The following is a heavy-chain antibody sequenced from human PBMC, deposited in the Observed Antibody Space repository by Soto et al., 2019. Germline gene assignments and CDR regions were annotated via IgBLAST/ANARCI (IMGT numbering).Heavy chain of an antibody. J-gene: IGHJ4*02. Sequence: QVQLVQSGGEVTKTGASVKVSCKASGYSFTSYDITWVRQAPGQGLEWMGWISGYNGNTNYAQKFQGRVTMTTDTSTSTAYMELRSLSSDDTAVYYCARWKSTGWYSIYYWGQGTLVTVSS. D-gene: IGHD6-19*01. V-gene: IGHV1-18*04. CDR2: ISGYNGNT. CDR3: ARWKSTGWYSIYY. CDR1: GYSFTSYD.